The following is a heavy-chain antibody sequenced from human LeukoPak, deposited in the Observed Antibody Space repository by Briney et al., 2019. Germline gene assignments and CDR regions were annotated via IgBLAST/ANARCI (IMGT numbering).Heavy chain of an antibody. J-gene: IGHJ6*02. CDR3: ARDQLLWFGESNYYYYGMDV. Sequence: SETLSLTCAVYGGSFSGYYWSWIRQPPGKGLEWIGEINHSGSTNYNPSLKSRVTISVDTSKNQFSLKLSSVTAADTAVYYCARDQLLWFGESNYYYYGMDVWGQGTTVTVSS. D-gene: IGHD3-10*01. V-gene: IGHV4-34*01. CDR1: GGSFSGYY. CDR2: INHSGST.